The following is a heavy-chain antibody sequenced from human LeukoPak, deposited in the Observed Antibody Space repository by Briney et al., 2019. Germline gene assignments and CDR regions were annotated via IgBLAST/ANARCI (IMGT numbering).Heavy chain of an antibody. D-gene: IGHD3-22*01. Sequence: ASVKVSCKVSGYTLTELSMHWVRQVPGKGLEWMGGFDPEDGETIYAQKFQGRVTMTEDTSTDTAYMELSSLRSEDTAVYYCATGPSYYYDSSGYYYGYWGQGTLVTVSS. CDR1: GYTLTELS. CDR2: FDPEDGET. J-gene: IGHJ4*02. CDR3: ATGPSYYYDSSGYYYGY. V-gene: IGHV1-24*01.